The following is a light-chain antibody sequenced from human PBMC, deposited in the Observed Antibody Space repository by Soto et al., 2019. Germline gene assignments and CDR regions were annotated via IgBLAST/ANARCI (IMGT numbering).Light chain of an antibody. V-gene: IGLV3-27*01. Sequence: SYELTQPSSVSVSPGQTARITCSGDVLAKRYVRWFQQKPGQAPVLVIFKDTERPSGIPERFSGSSSGTTVTLTISGAQVEEEADNSCYFGADNNLVFGGGTKPPVL. CDR1: VLAKRY. CDR2: KDT. CDR3: YFGADNNLV. J-gene: IGLJ2*01.